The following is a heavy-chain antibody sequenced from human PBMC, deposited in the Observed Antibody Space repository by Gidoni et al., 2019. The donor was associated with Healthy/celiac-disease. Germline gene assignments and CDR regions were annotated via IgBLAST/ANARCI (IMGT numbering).Heavy chain of an antibody. CDR2: ISYDGSNK. V-gene: IGHV3-30*18. J-gene: IGHJ4*02. CDR3: AKLPYCSSTSCYTDDY. Sequence: QVQLVESGGGVVQPGRSLRLPCAAYGFTFRSYGMHWVRQAPGKGLEWVAVISYDGSNKYYADSVKGRFTISRDNSKNTLYLQMNSLRAEDTAVYYCAKLPYCSSTSCYTDDYWGQGTLVTVSS. D-gene: IGHD2-2*02. CDR1: GFTFRSYG.